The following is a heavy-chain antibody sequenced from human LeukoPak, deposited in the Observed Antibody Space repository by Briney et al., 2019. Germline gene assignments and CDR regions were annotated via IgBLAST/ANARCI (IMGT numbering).Heavy chain of an antibody. V-gene: IGHV4-59*12. CDR1: GGFISSYY. D-gene: IGHD6-19*01. CDR2: IYYSGST. Sequence: SETLSLTCTVSGGFISSYYWSWIRQPPGKGLEWIGYIYYSGSTNYNPSLKSRVTISVDTSKNQFSLKLSSVTAADTAVYYCARLGVAGPFDYWGQGTLVTVSS. CDR3: ARLGVAGPFDY. J-gene: IGHJ4*02.